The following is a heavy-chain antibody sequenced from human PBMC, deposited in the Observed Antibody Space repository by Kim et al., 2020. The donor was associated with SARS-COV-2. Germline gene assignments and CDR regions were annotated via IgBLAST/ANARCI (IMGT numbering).Heavy chain of an antibody. CDR1: GFTFGDYA. V-gene: IGHV3-49*03. CDR3: TRKKDYYDSSAQLGAGFDY. CDR2: IRSKAYGGTT. D-gene: IGHD3-22*01. J-gene: IGHJ4*02. Sequence: GGSLRLSCTASGFTFGDYAMSWFRQAPGKGLEWVGFIRSKAYGGTTEYAASVKGRFTISRDDSKSIAYLQMNSLKTEDTAVYYCTRKKDYYDSSAQLGAGFDYWGQGTLVTVSS.